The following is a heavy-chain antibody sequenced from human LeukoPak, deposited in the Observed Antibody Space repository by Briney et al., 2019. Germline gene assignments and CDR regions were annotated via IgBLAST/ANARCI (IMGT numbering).Heavy chain of an antibody. V-gene: IGHV4-39*07. J-gene: IGHJ6*02. CDR1: GGSMSSSSYY. D-gene: IGHD5-18*01. CDR3: ARDQDQYSYGYGYYGMDV. CDR2: IYYSGST. Sequence: PSETLSLTCTVSGGSMSSSSYYWGWIRQPPGKGLEWIGSIYYSGSTYYNPSLKSRVTISVDTSKNQFSLKLSSVTAADTAVYYCARDQDQYSYGYGYYGMDVWGQGTTVTVSS.